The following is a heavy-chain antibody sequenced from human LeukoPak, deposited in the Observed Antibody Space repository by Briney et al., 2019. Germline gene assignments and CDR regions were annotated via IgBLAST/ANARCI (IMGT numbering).Heavy chain of an antibody. D-gene: IGHD1-26*01. CDR3: AKVRNSGSLS. J-gene: IGHJ4*02. CDR2: ISGSGGST. CDR1: GFTSSSYA. V-gene: IGHV3-23*01. Sequence: GRSLRLSCAASGFTSSSYAMSWVRQAPGKGLEWVSAISGSGGSTYYADSVKGRFTISRDNSKNTLYLQMNSLRAEDTAVYYCAKVRNSGSLSWGQGTLVTVSS.